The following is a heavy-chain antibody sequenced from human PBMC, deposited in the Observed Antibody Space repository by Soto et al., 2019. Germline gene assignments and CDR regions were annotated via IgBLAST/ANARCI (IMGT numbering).Heavy chain of an antibody. V-gene: IGHV3-23*04. J-gene: IGHJ4*02. CDR3: AKGSLHAPLGHIDY. CDR2: ISGSGGST. CDR1: EFTFRSYW. Sequence: EVQLVDSGGGLVQPGGSLRLSCAASEFTFRSYWMHWVRQSPGKGLVWVSRISGSGGSTYYADSVKGRFTISRDNSKNTLYLQMNSLRAEDTAVYYCAKGSLHAPLGHIDYWGQGTLVTVSS. D-gene: IGHD7-27*01.